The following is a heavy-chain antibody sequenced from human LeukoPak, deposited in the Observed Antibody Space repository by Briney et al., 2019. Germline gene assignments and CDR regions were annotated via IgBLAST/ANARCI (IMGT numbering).Heavy chain of an antibody. V-gene: IGHV1-24*01. CDR3: ASEPEYYGLGSPFHY. CDR2: FDPEDGQT. CDR1: GYTLTELS. Sequence: ASVKVSCKVYGYTLTELSMHWVRQAPGKGLEWMGGFDPEDGQTIYAQKFQGGVTMTEDTSTNTAYMELSSLRSEDTAVYYCASEPEYYGLGSPFHYWGQGTLVTVSS. J-gene: IGHJ4*02. D-gene: IGHD3-10*01.